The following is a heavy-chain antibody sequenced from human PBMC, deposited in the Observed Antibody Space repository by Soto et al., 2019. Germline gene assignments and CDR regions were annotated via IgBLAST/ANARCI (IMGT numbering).Heavy chain of an antibody. CDR2: ISSSSSYI. J-gene: IGHJ4*02. CDR1: GFTFSSYS. Sequence: ESGGGLVKPGGSLRLSCAASGFTFSSYSMNWVRQAPGKGLEWVSSISSSSSYIYYADSVKGRFTISRDNAKNSLYLQMNSLRAEDTAVYYCAREIRVGVSAFDYWGQGTLVTVSS. CDR3: AREIRVGVSAFDY. V-gene: IGHV3-21*01. D-gene: IGHD1-26*01.